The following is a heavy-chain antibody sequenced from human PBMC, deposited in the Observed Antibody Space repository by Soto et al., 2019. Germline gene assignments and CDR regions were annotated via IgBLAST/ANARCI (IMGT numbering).Heavy chain of an antibody. CDR2: ISAYNGNT. Sequence: QVQLVQSGAEVKKPGASVKVSCKAAGHTFTSYGISWVRQAPGQGLESMGWISAYNGNTNYAQKLQGRATMTTDTSTSTAYMELRSLRSDDTAVYYCAVAYCGGDCYPDVWGQGTTVTVSS. CDR3: AVAYCGGDCYPDV. D-gene: IGHD2-21*02. CDR1: GHTFTSYG. V-gene: IGHV1-18*01. J-gene: IGHJ6*02.